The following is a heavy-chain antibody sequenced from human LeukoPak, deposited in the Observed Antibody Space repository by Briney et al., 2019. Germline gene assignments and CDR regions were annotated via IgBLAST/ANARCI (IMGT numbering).Heavy chain of an antibody. CDR2: IIPIFGTA. J-gene: IGHJ4*02. V-gene: IGHV1-69*13. Sequence: SVKVSCKASGGTFSSYAISWVRQAPGQGLEWMGRIIPIFGTANYAQKFQGRVTITADESTSTAYMELSSLRSEDTAVYYCARDEEYCSSTSCSNYFDYWGQGTLVTVSS. CDR3: ARDEEYCSSTSCSNYFDY. CDR1: GGTFSSYA. D-gene: IGHD2-2*01.